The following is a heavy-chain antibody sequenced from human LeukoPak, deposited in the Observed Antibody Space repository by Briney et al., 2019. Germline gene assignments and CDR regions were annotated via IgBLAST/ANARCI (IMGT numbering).Heavy chain of an antibody. V-gene: IGHV5-51*01. D-gene: IGHD6-13*01. Sequence: PGESPKISCMCSGYSLSTYWIGWVRQMPGRGLEWMGIIYPGDSDTRYSPSFQGQVIISADKSINTAYLQWSSLEASDTAMYYCARHNGKARYSSSWYENGMDVWGQGTTVTVSS. CDR2: IYPGDSDT. CDR1: GYSLSTYW. J-gene: IGHJ6*02. CDR3: ARHNGKARYSSSWYENGMDV.